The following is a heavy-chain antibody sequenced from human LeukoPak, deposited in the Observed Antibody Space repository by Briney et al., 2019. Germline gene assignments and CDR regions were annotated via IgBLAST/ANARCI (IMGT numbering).Heavy chain of an antibody. CDR1: GGTFSSYA. CDR2: IIPTFGTA. Sequence: ASVKVSCKASGGTFSSYAISWVRQAPGQGLEWMGGIIPTFGTANYAQKFQGRVTITADESTSTAYMELSSLRSEDTAVYYCARDLRDGYNLNNWFDPWGQGTLVTVSS. CDR3: ARDLRDGYNLNNWFDP. V-gene: IGHV1-69*01. J-gene: IGHJ5*02. D-gene: IGHD5-24*01.